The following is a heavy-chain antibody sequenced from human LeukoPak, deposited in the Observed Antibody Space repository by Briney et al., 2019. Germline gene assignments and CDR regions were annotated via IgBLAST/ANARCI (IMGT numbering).Heavy chain of an antibody. V-gene: IGHV4-61*05. CDR1: GGSISSSSYY. Sequence: SETLSLTCTVSGGSISSSSYYWSWIRQPPGKGLEWIGYIYYSGSTNYNPSLKSRVTISVDTSKNQFSLKLSSVTAADTAVYYCASQTRGSGSYSYDYWGQGTLVTVSS. J-gene: IGHJ4*02. CDR2: IYYSGST. CDR3: ASQTRGSGSYSYDY. D-gene: IGHD3-10*01.